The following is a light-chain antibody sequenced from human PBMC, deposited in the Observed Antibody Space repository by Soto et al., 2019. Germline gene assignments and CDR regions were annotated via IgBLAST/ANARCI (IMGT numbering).Light chain of an antibody. J-gene: IGKJ4*01. Sequence: DIQLTQSPSFLSASVGDRVTITCRASQGISSSLAWYQQRPGNPPQLLIYAASTLQSGVPSRFRGSGSGTEFPLTISILQTEDFATYYCQQLNTYPRALTFGGGTKVEIK. CDR3: QQLNTYPRALT. CDR2: AAS. V-gene: IGKV1-9*01. CDR1: QGISSS.